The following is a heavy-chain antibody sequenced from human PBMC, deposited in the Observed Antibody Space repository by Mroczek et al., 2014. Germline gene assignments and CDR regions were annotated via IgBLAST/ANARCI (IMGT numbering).Heavy chain of an antibody. CDR3: AKGKAEQQLVFDY. D-gene: IGHD6-13*01. J-gene: IGHJ4*02. V-gene: IGHV3-30*18. Sequence: ESGGGVVQPGRSLRLSCAASGFTFSSYGMHWVRQAPGKGLEWVAVISYDGSNKYYADSVKGRFTISRDNSKNTLYLQMNSLRAEDTAVYYCAKGKAEQQLVFDYWGQGTLVTVSS. CDR2: ISYDGSNK. CDR1: GFTFSSYG.